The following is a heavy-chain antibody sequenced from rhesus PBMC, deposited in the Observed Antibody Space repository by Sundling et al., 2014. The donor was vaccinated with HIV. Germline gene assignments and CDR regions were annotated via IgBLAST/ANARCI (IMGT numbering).Heavy chain of an antibody. CDR1: GFTFSSYI. Sequence: EVQLVESGGGLVKPGGSLRLSCVASGFTFSSYIMHWVRQAPGKGLEWVSVISESGDTTDYADSVKGRFTISRDNAKNSLFLQMNSLRAEDTAVYYCTSLEYCSSSYCSLDYWGQGVLVTVSS. J-gene: IGHJ4*01. D-gene: IGHD2-15*01. V-gene: IGHV3-100*01. CDR3: TSLEYCSSSYCSLDY. CDR2: ISESGDTT.